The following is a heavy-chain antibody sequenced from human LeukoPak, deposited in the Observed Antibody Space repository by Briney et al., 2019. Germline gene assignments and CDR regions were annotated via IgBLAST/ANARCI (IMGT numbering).Heavy chain of an antibody. CDR2: IYSGGST. CDR1: GFTVSSNY. D-gene: IGHD3-22*01. Sequence: GGSLRLSCAASGFTVSSNYMSWVRQAPGKGLEWVSVIYSGGSTYYADSVKGRFTISRDNSKNTLYLQMNSLRAEDTAVYYCARGSSGYRLDAFDIWGQGTMVTVSS. CDR3: ARGSSGYRLDAFDI. J-gene: IGHJ3*02. V-gene: IGHV3-53*01.